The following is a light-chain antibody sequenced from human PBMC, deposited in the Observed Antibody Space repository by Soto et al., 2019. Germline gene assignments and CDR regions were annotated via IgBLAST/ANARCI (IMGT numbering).Light chain of an antibody. CDR2: HAS. J-gene: IGKJ1*01. V-gene: IGKV3-15*01. Sequence: EIVMTQSPATVSVSPGERATLSCRASQSVSDKLAWYQQKPGQAPRLLIYHASARATGIPARFSGSGSGTDFTLTINRVEPEDFAVYFCQQYAGSPRTFGQGTKVDIK. CDR3: QQYAGSPRT. CDR1: QSVSDK.